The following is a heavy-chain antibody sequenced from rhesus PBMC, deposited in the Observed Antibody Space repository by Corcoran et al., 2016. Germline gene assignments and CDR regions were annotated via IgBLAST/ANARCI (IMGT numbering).Heavy chain of an antibody. CDR2: ISGSGGST. Sequence: QLQLQESGPGLVKPSETLSLTCAVSGGSISSNYWSWIRQPPGKGLEWIWRISGSGGSTDYRPTRKSRVTISTATSKNQFSLKLSSVTAADTAVYYCARGIAGTTSLYIDLWGPGTPITISS. CDR3: ARGIAGTTSLYIDL. D-gene: IGHD1-20*01. CDR1: GGSISSNY. J-gene: IGHJ2*01. V-gene: IGHV4-173*01.